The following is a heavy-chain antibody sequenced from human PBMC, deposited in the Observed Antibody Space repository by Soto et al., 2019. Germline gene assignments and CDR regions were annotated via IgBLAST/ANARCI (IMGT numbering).Heavy chain of an antibody. CDR2: FDPEDGET. V-gene: IGHV1-24*01. CDR1: GYTLTELS. CDR3: ALRGYDSSGYDVDY. Sequence: ASVKVSCKVSGYTLTELSMHWVRQAPGKGLEWMGGFDPEDGETIYAQKFQGRVTMTEDTSTDTAYMELSSLRSEDTAVYYCALRGYDSSGYDVDYWRQGTLVTVSS. D-gene: IGHD3-22*01. J-gene: IGHJ4*02.